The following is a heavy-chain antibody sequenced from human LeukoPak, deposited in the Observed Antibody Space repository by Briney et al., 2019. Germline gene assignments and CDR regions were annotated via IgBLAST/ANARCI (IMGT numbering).Heavy chain of an antibody. D-gene: IGHD3-9*01. CDR3: AREWGKLRYFDWHYFDY. CDR2: IYTSGST. J-gene: IGHJ4*02. Sequence: PSETLSLTCTVSGGSISSGSYYWSWIRQPAGKGLEWIGRIYTSGSTNYNPSLKSRVTISVDTSKNQFSLKLSSVTAADTAVYYCAREWGKLRYFDWHYFDYWGQGTLVTVSS. V-gene: IGHV4-61*02. CDR1: GGSISSGSYY.